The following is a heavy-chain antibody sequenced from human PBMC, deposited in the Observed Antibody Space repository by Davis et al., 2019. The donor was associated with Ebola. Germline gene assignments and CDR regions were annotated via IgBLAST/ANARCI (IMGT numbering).Heavy chain of an antibody. D-gene: IGHD3-16*01. CDR2: IWYDGSKK. CDR3: TREMFGTEDV. J-gene: IGHJ6*02. Sequence: PGGSLRLSCAASGFTFSSYGMHWVRQAPGKGLERVAVIWYDGSKKYYADSVKGRFTISRDNSKNTLYLQMNSLRAEDTAVYYCTREMFGTEDVWGQGTTVTVSS. CDR1: GFTFSSYG. V-gene: IGHV3-33*01.